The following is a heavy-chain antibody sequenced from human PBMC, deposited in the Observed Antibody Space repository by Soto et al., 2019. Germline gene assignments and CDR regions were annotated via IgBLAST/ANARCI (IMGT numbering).Heavy chain of an antibody. CDR3: ARDQEYSGSYLDAFDI. CDR1: GGTFSSYA. J-gene: IGHJ3*02. V-gene: IGHV1-69*13. CDR2: IIPIFGTA. Sequence: SVKVSCKASGGTFSSYAISWVRQAPGQGLEWMGGIIPIFGTANYAQRFQGRVTITADESTSTAYMELSSLRSEDTAVYYCARDQEYSGSYLDAFDIWGQGTMVTVSS. D-gene: IGHD1-26*01.